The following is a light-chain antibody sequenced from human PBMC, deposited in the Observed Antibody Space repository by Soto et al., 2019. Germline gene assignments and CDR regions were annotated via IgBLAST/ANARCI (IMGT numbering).Light chain of an antibody. V-gene: IGKV3-20*01. J-gene: IGKJ2*01. CDR2: GAS. CDR1: QSVSSSY. Sequence: EIVLTQSPGTLYFSPGERATLSCRASQSVSSSYLAWYQQKPGQAPRHLIYGASSRATSIPDRFSGIGSGTDCTFTISRLEPEEFAVYYCQQYGSSPDTFGQGTKLEIK. CDR3: QQYGSSPDT.